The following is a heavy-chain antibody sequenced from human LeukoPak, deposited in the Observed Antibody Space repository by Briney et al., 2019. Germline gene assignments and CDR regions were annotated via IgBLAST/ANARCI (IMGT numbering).Heavy chain of an antibody. CDR3: ARRRDSSGYFPGCFDG. CDR1: GGSITSSRYY. Sequence: PSETLSLTCTASGGSITSSRYYWGWIRQPPGKGLEWIGSIYYSGSIYYNPSLKSRVTISVDTSKNQFSLRLSSVTAADKAVYFCARRRDSSGYFPGCFDGWGQGTLVTVSS. D-gene: IGHD3-22*01. J-gene: IGHJ4*02. CDR2: IYYSGSI. V-gene: IGHV4-39*01.